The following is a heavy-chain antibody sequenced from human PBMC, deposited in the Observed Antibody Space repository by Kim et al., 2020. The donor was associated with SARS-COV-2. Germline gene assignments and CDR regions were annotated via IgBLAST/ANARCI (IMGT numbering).Heavy chain of an antibody. D-gene: IGHD2-15*01. J-gene: IGHJ1*01. CDR3: AKPLYQYCSGGSCSCFQH. CDR1: GFTFSSYG. Sequence: GGSLRLSCAASGFTFSSYGMHWVRQAPGKGLEWVAVISYDGSNKYYADSVKGRFTISRDNSKNTLYLQMNSLRAEDTAVYYRAKPLYQYCSGGSCSCFQHWGQGTLVTVSS. V-gene: IGHV3-30*18. CDR2: ISYDGSNK.